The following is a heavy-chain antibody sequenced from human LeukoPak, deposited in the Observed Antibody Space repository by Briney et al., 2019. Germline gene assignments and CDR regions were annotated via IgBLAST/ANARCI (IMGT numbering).Heavy chain of an antibody. D-gene: IGHD4-17*01. CDR2: ISYDGSNK. CDR3: AKSTVTIYYGMDV. J-gene: IGHJ6*02. CDR1: GFTFSSYG. V-gene: IGHV3-30*18. Sequence: PGRSLRLSCAASGFTFSSYGMHWVSQAPGKGLEWVAVISYDGSNKYYADSVKGRFTISRDNSKNTLYLQMNSLRAEDTAVYYCAKSTVTIYYGMDVWGQGTTVTVSS.